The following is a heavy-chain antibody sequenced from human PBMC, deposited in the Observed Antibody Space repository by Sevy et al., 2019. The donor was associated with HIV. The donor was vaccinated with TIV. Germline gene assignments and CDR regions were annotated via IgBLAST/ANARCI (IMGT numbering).Heavy chain of an antibody. CDR1: GFTFSSYD. CDR2: IGTAGDT. Sequence: GGSLRLSCAASGFTFSSYDMHWVRQATGKGLEWVSAIGTAGDTYYPGSVKGRFTISRENAKNSLYLQMNSLRAGDTAVYYCARGKRGSSYYYDSSGYKWSYAFDIWGQGTMVIVSS. CDR3: ARGKRGSSYYYDSSGYKWSYAFDI. D-gene: IGHD3-22*01. V-gene: IGHV3-13*01. J-gene: IGHJ3*02.